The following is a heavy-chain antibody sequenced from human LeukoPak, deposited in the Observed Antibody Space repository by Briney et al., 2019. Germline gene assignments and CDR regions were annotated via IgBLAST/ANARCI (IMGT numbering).Heavy chain of an antibody. CDR3: GTKAMDV. CDR1: GFTSSSYW. J-gene: IGHJ6*03. CDR2: IKQDGSDE. D-gene: IGHD3-3*01. V-gene: IGHV3-7*01. Sequence: GGSLRLSCAASGFTSSSYWMSWARQAPGKGLEWVANIKQDGSDEYYVDSVKGRFTISRDNAKNSLFLQMNGLRADDTAVYYCGTKAMDVWGKGTTVTVSS.